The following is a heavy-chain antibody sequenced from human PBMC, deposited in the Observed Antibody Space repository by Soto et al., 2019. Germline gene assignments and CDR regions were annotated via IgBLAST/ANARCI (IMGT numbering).Heavy chain of an antibody. D-gene: IGHD1-1*01. V-gene: IGHV3-9*01. J-gene: IGHJ6*02. CDR1: GFTFDYYA. CDR2: IDWNSGDI. Sequence: GGSLRLSCAASGFTFDYYAMHWVRQAPGKGLEWVSSIDWNSGDIDYADSVKGRFTISRDNAMNSLYLQMNSLRPEDTALYYCAKDRELEPGYGLDVWGQGTTVTVSS. CDR3: AKDRELEPGYGLDV.